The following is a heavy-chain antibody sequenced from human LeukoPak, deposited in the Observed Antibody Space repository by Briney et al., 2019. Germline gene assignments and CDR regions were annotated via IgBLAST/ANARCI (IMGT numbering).Heavy chain of an antibody. Sequence: PSETLSLTCTVSGGSISSSSYYWGWIRQPPGKGLEWIGSIYYSGSTYYNTSLKSRVTISVDTSKNQFSLKLSCVTAANTAVYYCARVDYDSSDYYYYYYMDVWGKGTTVTISS. V-gene: IGHV4-39*01. CDR3: ARVDYDSSDYYYYYYMDV. D-gene: IGHD3-22*01. CDR1: GGSISSSSYY. CDR2: IYYSGST. J-gene: IGHJ6*03.